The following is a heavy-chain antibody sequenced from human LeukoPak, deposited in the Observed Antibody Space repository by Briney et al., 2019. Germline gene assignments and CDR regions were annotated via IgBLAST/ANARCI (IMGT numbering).Heavy chain of an antibody. CDR1: GVSISSYY. Sequence: SETLSLSCTVSGVSISSYYWGWIRQPPGKGLEWIGYIYYSGSTNYNPSLKSRVTISVDTSKNQFSLKLSSVTAADTAVYYCARQSGWYGGGNYYYYYGMDVWGQGTTVTVSS. CDR2: IYYSGST. V-gene: IGHV4-59*08. D-gene: IGHD6-19*01. CDR3: ARQSGWYGGGNYYYYYGMDV. J-gene: IGHJ6*02.